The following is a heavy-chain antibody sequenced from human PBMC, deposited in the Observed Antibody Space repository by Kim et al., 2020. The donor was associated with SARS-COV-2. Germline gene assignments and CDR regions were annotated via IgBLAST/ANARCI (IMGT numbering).Heavy chain of an antibody. CDR3: TRHNPVTDFDY. CDR2: T. V-gene: IGHV3-73*01. Sequence: TAYSESVKGRFTISRDDSKNTAYLKMSSLRTEDTAVYFCTRHNPVTDFDYWGQGTLVTVSS. D-gene: IGHD4-17*01. J-gene: IGHJ4*02.